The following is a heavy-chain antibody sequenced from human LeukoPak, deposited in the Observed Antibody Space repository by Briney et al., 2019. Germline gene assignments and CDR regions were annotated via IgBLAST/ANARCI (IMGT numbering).Heavy chain of an antibody. Sequence: SETLSLTCTVSGNSISSGDNYWSWIRQPAGKGLEWIGYIYYSGSTNYNPSLKSRVTISVDTSKNQFSLKLSSVTAADTAVYYCARGGGLGAYYYYMDVWGKGTTVTVSS. D-gene: IGHD1-26*01. CDR3: ARGGGLGAYYYYMDV. J-gene: IGHJ6*03. V-gene: IGHV4-61*10. CDR2: IYYSGST. CDR1: GNSISSGDNY.